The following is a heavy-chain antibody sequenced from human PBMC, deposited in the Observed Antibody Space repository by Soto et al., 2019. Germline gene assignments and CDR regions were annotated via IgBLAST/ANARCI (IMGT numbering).Heavy chain of an antibody. CDR2: INHSGST. Sequence: SETLSLTCAVYGGSFSGYYWSWIRQPPGKGLEWIGEINHSGSTNYNPSLKSRVTISVDTSKNQFSLKLSSVTAADTAVYYCATSSFMDYWGQGTLVTVSS. J-gene: IGHJ4*02. CDR1: GGSFSGYY. D-gene: IGHD6-19*01. CDR3: ATSSFMDY. V-gene: IGHV4-34*01.